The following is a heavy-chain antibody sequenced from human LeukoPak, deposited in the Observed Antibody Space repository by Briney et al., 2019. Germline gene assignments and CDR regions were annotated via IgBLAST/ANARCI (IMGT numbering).Heavy chain of an antibody. J-gene: IGHJ5*02. V-gene: IGHV1-18*01. D-gene: IGHD2-15*01. Sequence: ASVKVSCKASGYTFTNYAVTWVRQAPGQGLEWMGWISGNNAHKNYAQKVQGRVTMTTDTSTATAYMELRSLRSDDTAVYYCARVGLPYNWFDPWGQGTLVTVSS. CDR3: ARVGLPYNWFDP. CDR2: ISGNNAHK. CDR1: GYTFTNYA.